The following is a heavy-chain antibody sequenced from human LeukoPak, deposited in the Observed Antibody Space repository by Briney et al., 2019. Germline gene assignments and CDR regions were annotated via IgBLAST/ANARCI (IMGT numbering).Heavy chain of an antibody. CDR2: ISAYNGNT. V-gene: IGHV1-18*01. CDR1: GYTFTSYG. Sequence: ASVKVSCKASGYTFTSYGISWVRQAPGQGLEWMGWISAYNGNTNYAQKLQGRVTMTTDTPTSTAYMELRSLRSDDTAVYYCARHSITMIVVVITGAFDIWGQGTMVTVSS. J-gene: IGHJ3*02. CDR3: ARHSITMIVVVITGAFDI. D-gene: IGHD3-22*01.